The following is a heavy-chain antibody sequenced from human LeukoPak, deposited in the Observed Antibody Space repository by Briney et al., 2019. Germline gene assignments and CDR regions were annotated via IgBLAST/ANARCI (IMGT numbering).Heavy chain of an antibody. CDR2: ISSSRSTI. J-gene: IGHJ4*02. D-gene: IGHD2-15*01. CDR3: APLGYCSGGSCQGLVY. CDR1: GFTFSSYS. V-gene: IGHV3-48*02. Sequence: GGSLRLSCAASGFTFSSYSMNWVRQAPGKGLEWVSYISSSRSTIYYADSVKGRFTISRDNAKNLLYLQMNSLRDEDTAVYYCAPLGYCSGGSCQGLVYWGQGTLVTVSS.